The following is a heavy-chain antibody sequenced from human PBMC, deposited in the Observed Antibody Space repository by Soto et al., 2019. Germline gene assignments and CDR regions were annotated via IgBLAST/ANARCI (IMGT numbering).Heavy chain of an antibody. CDR2: IHPADSDT. D-gene: IGHD3-16*02. J-gene: IGHJ4*02. V-gene: IGHV5-51*01. CDR3: ARGPLRDYVWGSYRYLPFDY. CDR1: GYSFTNNW. Sequence: GESLKISCKGSGYSFTNNWIGWVRQMPGKGLEWMGIIHPADSDTRYSPSFQGQVTTSADRSISTAYLQWSSLKDSDTAVYYCARGPLRDYVWGSYRYLPFDYWGQGTLVTVSS.